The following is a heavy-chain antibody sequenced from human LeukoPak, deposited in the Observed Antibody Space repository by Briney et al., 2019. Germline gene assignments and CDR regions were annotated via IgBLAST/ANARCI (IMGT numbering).Heavy chain of an antibody. Sequence: GASVKVSCKASGYTFTGYYMHWVRQAPGQGLEWMGWINPNSGGTNYAQKFQGRVTMTRDTSISTAYMELSRLRSDDTAVYYCARRGTWDLLPFDYWAQGTLVTVSS. CDR1: GYTFTGYY. CDR2: INPNSGGT. J-gene: IGHJ4*02. CDR3: ARRGTWDLLPFDY. V-gene: IGHV1-2*02. D-gene: IGHD1-26*01.